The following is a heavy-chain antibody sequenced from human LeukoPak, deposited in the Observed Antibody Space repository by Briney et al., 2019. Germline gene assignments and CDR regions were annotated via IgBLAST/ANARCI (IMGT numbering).Heavy chain of an antibody. V-gene: IGHV4-59*01. CDR2: IYYSGST. J-gene: IGHJ6*03. D-gene: IGHD3-10*01. CDR1: GGSISSYY. CDR3: ARRGGIIRGVASYYYMDV. Sequence: PSETLSLTCTVSGGSISSYYWSWIQQPPGKGLEWIGYIYYSGSTNYNPSLKSRVTISVDTSKNQFSLKLSSVTAADTAVYYCARRGGIIRGVASYYYMDVWGKGTTVTISS.